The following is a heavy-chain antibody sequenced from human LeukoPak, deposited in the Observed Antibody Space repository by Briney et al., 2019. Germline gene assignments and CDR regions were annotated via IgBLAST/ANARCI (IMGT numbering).Heavy chain of an antibody. CDR2: ISSSGSTI. D-gene: IGHD2-15*01. Sequence: PGGSLRLSCAASGFTFSDYYMSWIRQAPGKGLEWVSYISSSGSTIYYADSVKGRFTISRDNAKNSLYLQMNSLRAEDTAVYYCARVSSVALYYFDYWGQGTLVTVSS. J-gene: IGHJ4*02. V-gene: IGHV3-11*01. CDR3: ARVSSVALYYFDY. CDR1: GFTFSDYY.